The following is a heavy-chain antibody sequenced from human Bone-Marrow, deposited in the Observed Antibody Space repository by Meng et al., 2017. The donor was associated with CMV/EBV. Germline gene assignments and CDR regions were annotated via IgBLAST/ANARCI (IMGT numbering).Heavy chain of an antibody. J-gene: IGHJ4*02. CDR3: ARVFPLGYCSGGSCG. D-gene: IGHD2-15*01. Sequence: GESLKISCATSGFTFSSYAMHWVRQAPGKGLKWVSGISGSGETTYYVDSVKGRFTISRDNAKNTLYLQMNSLRAEDTAVYYCARVFPLGYCSGGSCGWGQGTLVTVAS. V-gene: IGHV3-23*01. CDR1: GFTFSSYA. CDR2: ISGSGETT.